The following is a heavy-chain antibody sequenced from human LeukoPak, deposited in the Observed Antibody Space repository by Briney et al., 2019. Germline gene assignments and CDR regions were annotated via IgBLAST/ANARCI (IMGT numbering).Heavy chain of an antibody. D-gene: IGHD1-26*01. J-gene: IGHJ4*02. CDR2: IWYDGSNK. CDR3: ARDPGIEWELYFDY. CDR1: GFTFSSYG. V-gene: IGHV3-33*01. Sequence: GGSLRLSCAASGFTFSSYGMHWVRQAPGKGLEWVAVIWYDGSNKYYADSVKGRFTISRDNSKNTLYLQMNSLRAEDTAVYYCARDPGIEWELYFDYWGQGTLVTVSS.